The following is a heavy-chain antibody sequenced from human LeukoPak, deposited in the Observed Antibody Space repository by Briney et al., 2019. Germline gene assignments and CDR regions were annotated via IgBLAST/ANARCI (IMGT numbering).Heavy chain of an antibody. J-gene: IGHJ4*02. Sequence: PGGSLRLSCAAPGFTFRNYSMNWVRQAPGQGLEWVSSISSSGTYIYYAASVKGRFTISRDNANNSLYLQMNSLRAEDTAVYYCARDQDYGGDFDYWGQGTLVTVSS. V-gene: IGHV3-21*01. CDR2: ISSSGTYI. CDR1: GFTFRNYS. CDR3: ARDQDYGGDFDY. D-gene: IGHD4-17*01.